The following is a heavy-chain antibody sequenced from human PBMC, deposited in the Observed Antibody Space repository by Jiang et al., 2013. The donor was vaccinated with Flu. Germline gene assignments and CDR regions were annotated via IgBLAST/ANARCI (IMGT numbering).Heavy chain of an antibody. J-gene: IGHJ5*02. Sequence: SVKVSCKASGYTFTGYYMHWVRQAPGQGLEWMGGIIPIFGTANYAQKFQGRVTITADESTSTAYMELSSLRSEDTAVYYCARGQDGRGWFDPWGQGTLVTVSS. V-gene: IGHV1-69*13. D-gene: IGHD5-24*01. CDR1: GYTFTGYY. CDR3: ARGQDGRGWFDP. CDR2: IIPIFGTA.